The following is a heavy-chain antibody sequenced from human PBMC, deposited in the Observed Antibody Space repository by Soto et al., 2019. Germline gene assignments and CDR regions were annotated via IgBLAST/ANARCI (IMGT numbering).Heavy chain of an antibody. CDR2: ISYDGSNK. D-gene: IGHD7-27*01. CDR1: GFTFSSYA. V-gene: IGHV3-30-3*01. Sequence: GGSLRLSCAASGFTFSSYAMHWVRQAPGKGLEWVAIISYDGSNKYYADSVKGRFTISRDNSKNTLYLQMNSLRAEDQVVYDCARGKLGMWPARGRRGVVEDAFDIWGQGTMVTVSS. J-gene: IGHJ3*02. CDR3: ARGKLGMWPARGRRGVVEDAFDI.